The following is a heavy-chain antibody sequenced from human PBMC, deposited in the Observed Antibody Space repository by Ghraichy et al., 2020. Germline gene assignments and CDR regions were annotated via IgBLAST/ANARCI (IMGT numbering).Heavy chain of an antibody. Sequence: ASVKVSCKASGHTFTRYAMHWVRQVPGQGLEWMGWINAGYGNTKYSEKFQGRVTITRDTSARPVYMELSSLRSEDTAVYYCARGPTSNREYYFDYWGQGTLVTVSS. J-gene: IGHJ4*02. CDR1: GHTFTRYA. CDR3: ARGPTSNREYYFDY. D-gene: IGHD3-10*01. V-gene: IGHV1-3*01. CDR2: INAGYGNT.